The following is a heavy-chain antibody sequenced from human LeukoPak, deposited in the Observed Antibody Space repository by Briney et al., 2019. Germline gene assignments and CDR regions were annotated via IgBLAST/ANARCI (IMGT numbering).Heavy chain of an antibody. J-gene: IGHJ5*02. CDR3: ARAVESIYDFWSAQEASMQYNWFDP. Sequence: ASVKVSCKASGYTFTGYYMHWVRQAPGQGLEWMGWINPNSGGTNYAQKFQGRVTMTRDTSISTAYMELSRLRSDDTAVYYCARAVESIYDFWSAQEASMQYNWFDPWGQGTLVTVSS. CDR1: GYTFTGYY. CDR2: INPNSGGT. V-gene: IGHV1-2*02. D-gene: IGHD3-3*01.